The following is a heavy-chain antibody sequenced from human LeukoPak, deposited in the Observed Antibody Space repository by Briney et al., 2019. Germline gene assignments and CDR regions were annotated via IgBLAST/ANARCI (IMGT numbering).Heavy chain of an antibody. CDR1: GGSFSGYY. Sequence: SETLSLTCAVHGGSFSGYYSSSIRQPPGKGLEWIGEINHSGSTNYNTSPKSRASISVDTSKHKSPLKLSCVTAADTTEYYFATAGLRGGWFGPWGQGALVSVSS. CDR2: INHSGST. D-gene: IGHD3-10*01. V-gene: IGHV4-34*01. CDR3: ATAGLRGGWFGP. J-gene: IGHJ5*02.